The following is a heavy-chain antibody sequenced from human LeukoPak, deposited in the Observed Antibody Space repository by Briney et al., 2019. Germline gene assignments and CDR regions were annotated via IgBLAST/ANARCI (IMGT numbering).Heavy chain of an antibody. CDR1: GGSISSYY. CDR3: ARVLRGGLEYFDY. J-gene: IGHJ4*02. CDR2: IYYSGST. V-gene: IGHV4-59*01. Sequence: SETLSLTCTVSGGSISSYYWSWIRQPPGKGLEWIGYIYYSGSTNYNPSLKSRVTISVDTSKNQFSLKLSPVTAADTAVYYCARVLRGGLEYFDYWGQGTLVTVSS.